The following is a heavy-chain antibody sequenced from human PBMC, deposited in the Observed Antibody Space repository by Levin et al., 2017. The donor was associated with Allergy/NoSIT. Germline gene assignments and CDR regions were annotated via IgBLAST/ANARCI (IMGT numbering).Heavy chain of an antibody. CDR1: GVTFSSYW. CDR3: ARSNFLDCSSTSCYTVNYFDY. D-gene: IGHD2-2*02. V-gene: IGHV3-7*01. Sequence: GESLKISCAASGVTFSSYWMSWVRQAPGKGLEWVANIKQDGSEKYYVDSVKGRFTISRDNAKNSLYLQMNSLRAEDTAEYYCARSNFLDCSSTSCYTVNYFDYWGQGTLVTVSS. J-gene: IGHJ4*02. CDR2: IKQDGSEK.